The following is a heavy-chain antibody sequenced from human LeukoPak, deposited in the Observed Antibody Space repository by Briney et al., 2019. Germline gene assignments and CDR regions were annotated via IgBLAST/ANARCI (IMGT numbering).Heavy chain of an antibody. D-gene: IGHD3-10*01. CDR1: GFTLSTYT. V-gene: IGHV3-23*01. CDR2: ISGAGSGT. J-gene: IGHJ4*02. CDR3: AKGTERYREVSSFDS. Sequence: GGSLRLSCAASGFTLSTYTMNWVRQAPGKGLEWVSAISGAGSGTYYADFVKGRFSISRDNSKNTLYLQMNSLRAEDTAAYYCAKGTERYREVSSFDSWGQGTLVTVSS.